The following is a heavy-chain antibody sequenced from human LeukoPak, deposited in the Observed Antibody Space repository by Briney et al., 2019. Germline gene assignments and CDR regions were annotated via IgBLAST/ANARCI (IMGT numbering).Heavy chain of an antibody. V-gene: IGHV4-34*01. D-gene: IGHD3-22*01. CDR1: GGSFSGYY. Sequence: SETLSLTCAVYGGSFSGYYWSWIRQPPGKGLEWIGEINHSGSTNYNPSLKRRVHIPVDTSKNQFSLQLSSVTAADTAVYYCARADEYYYDSSGYYYVRGWFEPWGQGTLVTVSS. J-gene: IGHJ5*02. CDR3: ARADEYYYDSSGYYYVRGWFEP. CDR2: INHSGST.